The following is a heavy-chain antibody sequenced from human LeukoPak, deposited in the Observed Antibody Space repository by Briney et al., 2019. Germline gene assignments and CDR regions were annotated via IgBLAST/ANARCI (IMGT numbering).Heavy chain of an antibody. J-gene: IGHJ4*02. CDR2: IYPNDSET. D-gene: IGHD6-13*01. CDR3: ARLPLAAGGMDFDF. Sequence: GESLKISCKASGYRFINNWIGWVRQMPGKGLEWMGIIYPNDSETRYSPSFQGHVTLTADKSISAAYLQWSSLKASDTAMYYCARLPLAAGGMDFDFWGRGTLVTVSS. CDR1: GYRFINNW. V-gene: IGHV5-51*01.